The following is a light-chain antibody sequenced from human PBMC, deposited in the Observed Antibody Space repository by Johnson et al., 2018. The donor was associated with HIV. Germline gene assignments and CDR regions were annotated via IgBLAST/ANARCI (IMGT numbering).Light chain of an antibody. J-gene: IGLJ1*01. CDR2: DNN. CDR1: SSNIGNNY. V-gene: IGLV1-51*01. Sequence: QSVLTQPPSVSAAPGQKVTISCSGSSSNIGNNYVSWYQQLPGTAPKLLIYDNNKRPLGIPDRFSGSKSGTSATLGITGLQTGDEADYYCGPWDTSLRATACFGTGPKVTV. CDR3: GPWDTSLRATAC.